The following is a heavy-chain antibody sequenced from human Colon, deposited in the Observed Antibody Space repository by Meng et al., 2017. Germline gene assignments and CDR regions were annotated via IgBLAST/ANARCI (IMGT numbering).Heavy chain of an antibody. CDR2: ISSSGSYI. CDR3: ARDHPGPLGY. V-gene: IGHV3-21*01. J-gene: IGHJ4*02. Sequence: EVQRVESGGGQVEPGGCRRLSCAASGFTFISYIMNWVRQAPGKGLEWVSSISSSGSYIYYADSVKGRFTISRDNAKNSLYLQMNSLRAEDTAVYYCARDHPGPLGYWGQGALVTVSS. D-gene: IGHD7-27*01. CDR1: GFTFISYI.